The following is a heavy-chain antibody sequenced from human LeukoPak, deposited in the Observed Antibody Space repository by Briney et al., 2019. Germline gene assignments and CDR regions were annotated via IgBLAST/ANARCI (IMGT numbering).Heavy chain of an antibody. CDR1: GFTFSSYA. CDR2: ISYDGSNK. D-gene: IGHD3-9*01. J-gene: IGHJ4*02. V-gene: IGHV3-30*04. Sequence: GGSLRLSCAASGFTFSSYAMHWVRQAPGKGLEWVAVISYDGSNKYYADSVKGRFTISRDNSKNTLYLQMNSLRAEDTAGYYCARDRRYDILTGYYWWESDYWGQGTLVTVSS. CDR3: ARDRRYDILTGYYWWESDY.